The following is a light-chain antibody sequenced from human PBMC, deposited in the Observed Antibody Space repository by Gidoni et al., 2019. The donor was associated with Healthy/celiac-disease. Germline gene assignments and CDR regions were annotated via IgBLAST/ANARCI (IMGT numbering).Light chain of an antibody. J-gene: IGKJ4*01. CDR3: QQRSNWPPLLT. V-gene: IGKV3-11*01. Sequence: EIVLTQSPATLSLSPGERATLSCRASQSVSSYLAWYQQKPGQAPRLLIYDASNRATGIPARFSVSGSGTDFTLTISSLEPEDFAVYYCQQRSNWPPLLTFGGXTKVEIK. CDR1: QSVSSY. CDR2: DAS.